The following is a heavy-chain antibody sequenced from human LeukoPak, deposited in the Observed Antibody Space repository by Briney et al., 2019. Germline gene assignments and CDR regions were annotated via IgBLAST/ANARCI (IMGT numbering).Heavy chain of an antibody. Sequence: GGSLRLSCAASGFTFNNCGIHWVRQAPGKGLEWVAFISYDESDIYYADSVKGRFTISRVNSKNTLFLQMNSLRAEDTAVYYCAKGGWLEYWGQGTLVAVSS. V-gene: IGHV3-30*18. CDR3: AKGGWLEY. D-gene: IGHD6-19*01. J-gene: IGHJ4*02. CDR1: GFTFNNCG. CDR2: ISYDESDI.